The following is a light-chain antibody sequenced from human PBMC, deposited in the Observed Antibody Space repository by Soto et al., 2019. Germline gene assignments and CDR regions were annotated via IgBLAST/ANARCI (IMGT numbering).Light chain of an antibody. V-gene: IGKV3-11*01. Sequence: EIVLTQSPATLSLSPGERATLSCRASQSVRTYLAWYQQKLGQPPRLLIYNASNRATGIPARFSGSGSGTDFTLTICSLEPEDFAVYSCQQRSSWPLTFGQGTRLEIK. CDR1: QSVRTY. J-gene: IGKJ5*01. CDR2: NAS. CDR3: QQRSSWPLT.